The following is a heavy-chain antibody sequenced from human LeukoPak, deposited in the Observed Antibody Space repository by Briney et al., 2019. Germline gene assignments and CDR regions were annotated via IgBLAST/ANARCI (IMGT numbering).Heavy chain of an antibody. J-gene: IGHJ4*02. CDR1: GFTLNDAW. Sequence: GGSLGLSCVVSGFTLNDAWMSWVRQAPGKGLECVGRIKRKSDGETTDYVAPVKGRFTISRDDSKNTLYLQMNSLKTEDTAVYYCATGGGTMDFWGQGTLVTVSS. D-gene: IGHD1/OR15-1a*01. V-gene: IGHV3-15*01. CDR2: IKRKSDGETT. CDR3: ATGGGTMDF.